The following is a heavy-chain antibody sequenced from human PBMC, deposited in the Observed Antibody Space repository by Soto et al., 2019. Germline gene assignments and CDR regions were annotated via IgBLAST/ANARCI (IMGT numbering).Heavy chain of an antibody. J-gene: IGHJ4*02. D-gene: IGHD3-9*01. CDR2: IYPGDSDT. CDR1: GYSFTSYW. Sequence: GESLKISCKGSGYSFTSYWIGWVRQMPGKGLEWMGIIYPGDSDTRYSPSFQGQVTISADKSISTAYLQMNSLRAEDTAVYYCARTYYDILTGYYEDETLIDYWGQGTLVTVSS. CDR3: ARTYYDILTGYYEDETLIDY. V-gene: IGHV5-51*01.